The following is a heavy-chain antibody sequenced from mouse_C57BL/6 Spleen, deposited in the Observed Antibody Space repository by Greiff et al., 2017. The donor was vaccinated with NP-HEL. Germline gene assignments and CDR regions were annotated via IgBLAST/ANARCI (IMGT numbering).Heavy chain of an antibody. Sequence: DVKLQESGPGLVKPSQSLSLTCSVTGYSITSGYYWNWIRQFPGNKLEWMGYISYDGSNNYNPSLKNRISITRDTSKNQFFLKLNSVTTEDTATYYCARDPSYYYGSSWYFDVWGTWTTVTVSS. J-gene: IGHJ1*03. CDR3: ARDPSYYYGSSWYFDV. V-gene: IGHV3-6*01. CDR1: GYSITSGYY. CDR2: ISYDGSN. D-gene: IGHD1-1*01.